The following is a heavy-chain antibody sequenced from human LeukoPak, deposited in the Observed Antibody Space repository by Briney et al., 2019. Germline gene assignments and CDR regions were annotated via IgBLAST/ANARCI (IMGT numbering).Heavy chain of an antibody. D-gene: IGHD4/OR15-4a*01. Sequence: ASVTVSFMASGYIFTDYFMQWVRPAPGQGLAWVGWINPKSGDTIYAQKFQARVTMTRDTSITTAYMELSSLRSDDTAVYYCVRDFPCYGGSCLDYWGQGTLVLASS. CDR2: INPKSGDT. J-gene: IGHJ4*02. V-gene: IGHV1-2*02. CDR1: GYIFTDYF. CDR3: VRDFPCYGGSCLDY.